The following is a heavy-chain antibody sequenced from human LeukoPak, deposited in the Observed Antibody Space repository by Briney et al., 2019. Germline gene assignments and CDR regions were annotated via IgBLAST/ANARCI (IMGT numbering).Heavy chain of an antibody. CDR1: GGSISSSIYY. Sequence: PSETLSLTCTVSGGSISSSIYYWGWIRQPPGKGLEWIGSMSYSGSTYYNPSLKSRVTISVDTSKNQFSLKVTSATAADTAMYYCAREGRYDYGDRGGYYYYMDFWGKGTTVTISS. J-gene: IGHJ6*03. CDR3: AREGRYDYGDRGGYYYYMDF. CDR2: MSYSGST. V-gene: IGHV4-39*02. D-gene: IGHD4-17*01.